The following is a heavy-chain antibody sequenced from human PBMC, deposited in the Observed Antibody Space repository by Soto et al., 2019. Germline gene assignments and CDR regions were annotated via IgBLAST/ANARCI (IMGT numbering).Heavy chain of an antibody. J-gene: IGHJ4*02. CDR1: GGSFSGYY. V-gene: IGHV4-34*01. CDR2: INHSGST. CDR3: ARGRCSSSWFPFDC. Sequence: PSETLSLTCAVYGGSFSGYYWSWIRQPPGKGLEWIGEINHSGSTDYNPSLKSRVTISGDTSKNQFSLKLSSVTAADTAVYYCARGRCSSSWFPFDCWGQGTLVTVSS. D-gene: IGHD6-13*01.